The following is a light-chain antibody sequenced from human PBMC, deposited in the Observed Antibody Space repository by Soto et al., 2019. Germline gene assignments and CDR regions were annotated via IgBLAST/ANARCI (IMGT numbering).Light chain of an antibody. Sequence: DIQLTQAPSFLSASVGDRVTIPCRASQSISSWLAWYQQKPGKAPKLLIYDASSLESGAPSRFSGSGSGTEFTLTISSLQPDDFATYYCQQYNSYSGTFGQGTRL. V-gene: IGKV1-5*01. J-gene: IGKJ2*01. CDR1: QSISSW. CDR3: QQYNSYSGT. CDR2: DAS.